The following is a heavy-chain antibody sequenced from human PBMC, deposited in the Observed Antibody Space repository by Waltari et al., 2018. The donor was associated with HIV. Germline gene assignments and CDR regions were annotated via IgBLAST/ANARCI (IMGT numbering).Heavy chain of an antibody. V-gene: IGHV5-51*01. J-gene: IGHJ2*01. CDR1: GYSFTSSW. D-gene: IGHD2-15*01. Sequence: EVQLVQSGAEVKKPGEALKISGKASGYSFTSSWIGWVRQMPEKRMEWMGIIYPADSDTRYSPSPSFQGQVTISADKSISTAYLQWSSLKASDTAMYYCARSSGGWYFDLWGRGTLVTVSS. CDR2: IYPADSDT. CDR3: ARSSGGWYFDL.